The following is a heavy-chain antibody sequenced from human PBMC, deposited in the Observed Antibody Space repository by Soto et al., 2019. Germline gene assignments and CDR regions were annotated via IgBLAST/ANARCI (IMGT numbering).Heavy chain of an antibody. J-gene: IGHJ6*02. CDR2: IYYSGST. CDR3: ARDPATVTPGLGYYGMDV. D-gene: IGHD4-17*01. V-gene: IGHV4-30-4*01. CDR1: GGSISSGDYY. Sequence: QVQLQESGPGLVKPSQTLSLTCTVSGGSISSGDYYWSWIRQPPGKGLEWIGYIYYSGSTYYNPSLKSRVTISVDTSKNQFSLKLSSVTAADTAVYYCARDPATVTPGLGYYGMDVWGQGTTVTVSS.